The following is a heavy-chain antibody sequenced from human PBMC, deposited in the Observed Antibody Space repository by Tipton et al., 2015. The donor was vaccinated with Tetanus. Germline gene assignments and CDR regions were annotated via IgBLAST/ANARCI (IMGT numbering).Heavy chain of an antibody. Sequence: SLRLSCAASGFTFSGYSINWVRQAPGKGLEWVSSISGSSSYVFYADSVKGRFTISRDNAKNSLYVQMNSLRAEDTAVYYCARRIAAAGGHYYGMDVWGRGTTVIVSS. CDR3: ARRIAAAGGHYYGMDV. CDR2: ISGSSSYV. V-gene: IGHV3-21*01. CDR1: GFTFSGYS. D-gene: IGHD6-13*01. J-gene: IGHJ6*02.